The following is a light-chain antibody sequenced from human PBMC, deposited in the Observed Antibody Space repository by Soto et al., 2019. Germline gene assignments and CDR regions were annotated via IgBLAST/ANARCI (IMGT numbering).Light chain of an antibody. Sequence: DIQVTQSPSSLSASVGDRVTITCRASQSIRNYLNWYQQIPGKAPKLLIFGASSLQSGVPSKFSGSGYGTDFTLTISSLQPGDSAIYYCQQSYDAPLTFGGGTKVEIK. CDR3: QQSYDAPLT. V-gene: IGKV1-39*01. J-gene: IGKJ4*01. CDR1: QSIRNY. CDR2: GAS.